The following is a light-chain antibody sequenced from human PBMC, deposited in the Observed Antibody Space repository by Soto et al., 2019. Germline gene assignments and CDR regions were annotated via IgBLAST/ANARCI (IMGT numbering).Light chain of an antibody. J-gene: IGKJ3*01. CDR3: RQYNNWPPT. Sequence: EIVLTQSPGTLSLSPGERATLSCRASQSVSNNYLAWYQQKPGQAPRLLIYGASNRATGIPDRFSGSGSGTDFTLTISSLQSEDFAVYYCRQYNNWPPTFGPGTKVDIK. V-gene: IGKV3-20*01. CDR2: GAS. CDR1: QSVSNNY.